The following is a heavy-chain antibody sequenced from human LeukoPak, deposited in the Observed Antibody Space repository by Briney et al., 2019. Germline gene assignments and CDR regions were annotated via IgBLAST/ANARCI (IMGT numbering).Heavy chain of an antibody. CDR1: GFTFSSYA. J-gene: IGHJ6*03. V-gene: IGHV3-23*01. D-gene: IGHD3-16*01. CDR2: ISGSGGST. CDR3: ARDKVWDYFYYYMDV. Sequence: GGSLRLSCAASGFTFSSYAMSWVRQAPGKGLEWVSAISGSGGSTYYADSVKDRFTISRDSSKNTLYLQMNNLRAEDTAVYYCARDKVWDYFYYYMDVWGKGTTVTVSS.